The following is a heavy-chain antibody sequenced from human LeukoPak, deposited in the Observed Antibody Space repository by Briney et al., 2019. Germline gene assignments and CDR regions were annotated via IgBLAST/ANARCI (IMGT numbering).Heavy chain of an antibody. CDR2: SRDKGNSYTT. CDR1: GFTVSSNY. Sequence: GSLRLSCAASGFTVSSNYMSWVRQAPGKGLEWVGRSRDKGNSYTTAYAASVRGRFTISRDDSKNSLYLQMNSLKIEDTAVYYCTKLARAPRDFDYWGQGTLVTVSS. J-gene: IGHJ4*01. D-gene: IGHD3-10*01. CDR3: TKLARAPRDFDY. V-gene: IGHV3-72*01.